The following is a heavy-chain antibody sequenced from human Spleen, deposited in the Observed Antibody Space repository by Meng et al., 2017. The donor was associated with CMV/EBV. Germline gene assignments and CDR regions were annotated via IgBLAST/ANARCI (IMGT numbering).Heavy chain of an antibody. Sequence: GGSLRLSCAASGFTFSSYAMSWVRQAPGKGLEWVALTWYDGSYKYYADSVKDRFTISRDNSKNTLYLQMDSLRAEDTALYYCAKGSGGGRHDAFDVWGQGTMVTVSS. J-gene: IGHJ3*01. D-gene: IGHD3-10*01. CDR1: GFTFSSYA. V-gene: IGHV3-33*06. CDR2: TWYDGSYK. CDR3: AKGSGGGRHDAFDV.